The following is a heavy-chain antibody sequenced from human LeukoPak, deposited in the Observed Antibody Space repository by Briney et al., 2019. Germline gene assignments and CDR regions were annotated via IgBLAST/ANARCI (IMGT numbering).Heavy chain of an antibody. CDR1: GYTFTSYD. CDR2: MNPNSGNT. Sequence: ASVKVSCKASGYTFTSYDINWVRQATGQGLEWMGWMNPNSGNTGYAQKFQGRVTITRNTSISTAYMELSSLRSEDTAVYYSTRVLDYGGNTRDYWGQGTLVTVSS. V-gene: IGHV1-8*03. J-gene: IGHJ4*02. CDR3: TRVLDYGGNTRDY. D-gene: IGHD4-23*01.